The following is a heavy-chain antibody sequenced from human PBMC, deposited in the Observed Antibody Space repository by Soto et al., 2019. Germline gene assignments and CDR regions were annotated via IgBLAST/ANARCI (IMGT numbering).Heavy chain of an antibody. CDR2: IYYSGST. CDR3: ARHSRYMDV. D-gene: IGHD6-6*01. Sequence: PSKNLSLTCTVSGGSISSSSYYWGWIRQPPGKGLEWIGSIYYSGSTYYKPSLKSRVTISVDTSKNQFSLKLISLTAADTAVYYCARHSRYMDVWGKGTTVTVSS. J-gene: IGHJ6*03. CDR1: GGSISSSSYY. V-gene: IGHV4-39*01.